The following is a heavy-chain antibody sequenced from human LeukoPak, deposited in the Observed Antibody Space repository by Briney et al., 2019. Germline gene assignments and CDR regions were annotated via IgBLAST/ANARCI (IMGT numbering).Heavy chain of an antibody. V-gene: IGHV4-38-2*01. CDR3: ASIGPTYYDFWSGYYTPVYYYYMDV. D-gene: IGHD3-3*01. Sequence: KPSETLSLTCAVSGYSISSGYYWGWIRQPPGKGLEWIGSIYHSGSTYYNPSLKSRVTISVDTSKNQFSLKLSSVTAADTAVYYCASIGPTYYDFWSGYYTPVYYYYMDVWGKGTTVTVSS. CDR2: IYHSGST. CDR1: GYSISSGYY. J-gene: IGHJ6*03.